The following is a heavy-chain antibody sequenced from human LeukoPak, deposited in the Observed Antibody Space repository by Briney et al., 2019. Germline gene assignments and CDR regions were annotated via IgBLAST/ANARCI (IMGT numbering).Heavy chain of an antibody. V-gene: IGHV4-59*01. CDR2: IYYSATT. D-gene: IGHD3-16*01. Sequence: PSETLSLTCNVSGGPIRSDYWSWIRQSPGKGLERIGYIYYSATTHYTPSLQSRVTISVDTSKNQLSLQMTSVTAADTAVYYCARGAHGYVGWFDSWGQGTLVTVSS. J-gene: IGHJ5*01. CDR1: GGPIRSDY. CDR3: ARGAHGYVGWFDS.